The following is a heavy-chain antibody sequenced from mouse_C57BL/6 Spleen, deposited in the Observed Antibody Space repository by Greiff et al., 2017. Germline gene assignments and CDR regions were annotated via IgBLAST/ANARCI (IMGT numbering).Heavy chain of an antibody. V-gene: IGHV1-54*01. CDR1: GYAFTNYL. CDR2: INPGSGGT. CDR3: AREDYGNHLDY. D-gene: IGHD2-1*01. J-gene: IGHJ2*01. Sequence: LQESGAELVRPGTSVKVSCKASGYAFTNYLIEWVKQRPGQGLEWIGVINPGSGGTNYNEKFKGKATLTADKSSSTAYMQLSSLTSEDSAVYFCAREDYGNHLDYWGQGTTLTVSS.